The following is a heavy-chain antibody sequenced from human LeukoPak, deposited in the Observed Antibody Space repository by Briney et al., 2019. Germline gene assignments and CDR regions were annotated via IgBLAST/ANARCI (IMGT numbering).Heavy chain of an antibody. CDR1: GYTFTGYY. D-gene: IGHD5-12*01. V-gene: IGHV1-2*02. Sequence: GASVTVSCKASGYTFTGYYMHWVRQAPGQGLEWMGWINPNSGGTNYAQKFQGRVTMTRDTSISTAYMELSRLRSDDTAVYYCARGYGGYGNWFDPWGQGTLVTVSS. J-gene: IGHJ5*02. CDR3: ARGYGGYGNWFDP. CDR2: INPNSGGT.